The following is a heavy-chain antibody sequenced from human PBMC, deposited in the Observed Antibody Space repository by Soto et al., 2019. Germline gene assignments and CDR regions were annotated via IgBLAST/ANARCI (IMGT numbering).Heavy chain of an antibody. CDR1: GDSVSSNSAA. J-gene: IGHJ3*02. CDR3: ARGYAFDI. Sequence: QTLSLTCAISGDSVSSNSAAWNWLRQSPSRGLEWLGRTYYRSNWSNDYALSVKGRITINPDTSKNQFSLQLNSLTPEDTAVYYCARGYAFDIWGQGTMVTV. V-gene: IGHV6-1*01. CDR2: TYYRSNWSN.